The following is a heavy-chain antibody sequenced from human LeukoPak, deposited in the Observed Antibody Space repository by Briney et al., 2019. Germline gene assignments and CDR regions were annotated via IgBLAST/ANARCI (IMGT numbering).Heavy chain of an antibody. CDR3: ARGYSYGYRPMDY. V-gene: IGHV4-59*01. D-gene: IGHD5-18*01. Sequence: PSETLSLTCAVYGGSFSGYYWSWIRQPPGKGLEWIGYIYYSGSTNYNPSLKSRVTISVDTSKNQFSLKLSSVTAADTAVYYCARGYSYGYRPMDYWGQGTLVTVSS. CDR1: GGSFSGYY. CDR2: IYYSGST. J-gene: IGHJ4*02.